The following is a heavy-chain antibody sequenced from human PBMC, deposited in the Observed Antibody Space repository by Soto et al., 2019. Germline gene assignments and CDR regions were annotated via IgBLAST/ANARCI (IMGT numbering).Heavy chain of an antibody. CDR1: GFTFSSYA. CDR3: ARDTQISGSSYFDY. V-gene: IGHV3-30*04. J-gene: IGHJ4*02. D-gene: IGHD1-26*01. CDR2: ISYDGSNK. Sequence: GGSLRLSCAASGFTFSSYAMHWVRQAPGKGLEWGAVISYDGSNKYYADYVKGRFTISRDNSKNTLYLQMNSLRAEDTAVYYCARDTQISGSSYFDYWGQGTLVTVSS.